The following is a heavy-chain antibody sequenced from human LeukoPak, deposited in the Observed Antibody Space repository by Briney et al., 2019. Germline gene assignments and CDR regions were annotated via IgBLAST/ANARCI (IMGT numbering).Heavy chain of an antibody. V-gene: IGHV1-46*01. CDR3: ARDLGIAARYFDY. Sequence: EASVKVSCKASGGTFSSYAISWVRQAPGQGLEWMGIINPSGGSTSYAQKFQGRVTMTRDTSTSTVYMELSSLRSEDTAVYYCARDLGIAARYFDYWGQGTLVTVSS. D-gene: IGHD6-6*01. J-gene: IGHJ4*02. CDR1: GGTFSSYA. CDR2: INPSGGST.